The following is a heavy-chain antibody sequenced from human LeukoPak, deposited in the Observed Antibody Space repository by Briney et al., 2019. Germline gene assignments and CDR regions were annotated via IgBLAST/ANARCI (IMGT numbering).Heavy chain of an antibody. D-gene: IGHD6-19*01. V-gene: IGHV3-66*01. CDR1: GFTVSSNY. CDR3: AREFYSNGWYVDY. J-gene: IGHJ4*02. CDR2: IYSGGST. Sequence: PGGSLRLSCAASGFTVSSNYMSWVRQAPGKGLEWVSVIYSGGSTYYADSVKGRFTISRDNSKNTLYLQMNSVRAEDTAVYYCAREFYSNGWYVDYWGQGTLVTVSS.